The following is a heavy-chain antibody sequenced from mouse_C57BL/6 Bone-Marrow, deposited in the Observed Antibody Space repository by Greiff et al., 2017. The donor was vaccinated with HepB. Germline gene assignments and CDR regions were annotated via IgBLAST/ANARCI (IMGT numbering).Heavy chain of an antibody. V-gene: IGHV1-62-3*01. J-gene: IGHJ3*01. CDR3: ARHAYDDDGAWFAY. Sequence: QVQLQQSGAELVKPGASVKLSCKASGYTFTSYWMHWVKQRPGRGLEWIGRIDPNSGTIKYNEKFKDKATLTADKSSSTVYMELSRLTSEDSAVYCCARHAYDDDGAWFAYWGQGTLVTVSA. D-gene: IGHD2-4*01. CDR1: GYTFTSYW. CDR2: IDPNSGTI.